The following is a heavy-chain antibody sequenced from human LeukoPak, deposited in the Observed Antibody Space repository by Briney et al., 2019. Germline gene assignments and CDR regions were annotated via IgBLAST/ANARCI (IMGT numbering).Heavy chain of an antibody. CDR1: GGTFRRFA. D-gene: IGHD6-13*01. CDR3: ARVTGYRIEDYFDY. J-gene: IGHJ4*02. V-gene: IGHV1-69*01. Sequence: ASVKVSCKASGGTFRRFAMSWVRQAPGQGLEWMGGIIPIFGTANYAQKFQGSVTITADEFTSTAYMELSSLRSEDTAVYYCARVTGYRIEDYFDYWGQGTLVTVSS. CDR2: IIPIFGTA.